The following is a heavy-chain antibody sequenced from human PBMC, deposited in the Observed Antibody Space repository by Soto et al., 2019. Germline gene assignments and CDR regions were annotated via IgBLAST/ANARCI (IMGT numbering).Heavy chain of an antibody. V-gene: IGHV4-30-4*01. D-gene: IGHD2-8*01. CDR3: ARRCWDCYGMDV. CDR1: GGSISSGDYY. CDR2: IYYSGST. J-gene: IGHJ6*02. Sequence: PSETLSLTCTVSGGSISSGDYYWSWIRQPPGKGLEWIGYIYYSGSTYYNPSLKSRVTISVDTSKNQFSLKLSSVTAADTAVYYCARRCWDCYGMDVWGQGTTVTVSS.